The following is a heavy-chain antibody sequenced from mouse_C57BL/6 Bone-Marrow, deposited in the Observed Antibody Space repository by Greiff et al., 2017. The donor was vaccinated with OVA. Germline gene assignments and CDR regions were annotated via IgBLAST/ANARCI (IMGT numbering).Heavy chain of an antibody. CDR3: TRRGVYGGFAY. J-gene: IGHJ3*01. D-gene: IGHD1-1*01. Sequence: EVQRVESGEGLVKPGGSLKLSCAASGFTFSSYAMSWVRQTPEKRLEWVAYISSGGDYIYYADTVKGRFTISRDNARNTLYLQMSSLKSEDTAMYYCTRRGVYGGFAYWGQGTQVTVSA. CDR1: GFTFSSYA. CDR2: ISSGGDYI. V-gene: IGHV5-9-1*02.